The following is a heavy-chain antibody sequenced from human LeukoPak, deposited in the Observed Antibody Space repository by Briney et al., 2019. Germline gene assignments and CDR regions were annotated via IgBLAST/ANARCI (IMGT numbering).Heavy chain of an antibody. CDR3: AREEVVETANFDF. D-gene: IGHD2-21*02. J-gene: IGHJ4*02. CDR1: GFTISKYN. Sequence: GGSLRLSCAASGFTISKYNMNWVLQAPGKEQKWISFISHSSTTINYADSVKGRFTMSRDNAKNSLYLQMNSLRDDDTAVYYCAREEVVETANFDFWGRGTLVTVSS. V-gene: IGHV3-48*02. CDR2: ISHSSTTI.